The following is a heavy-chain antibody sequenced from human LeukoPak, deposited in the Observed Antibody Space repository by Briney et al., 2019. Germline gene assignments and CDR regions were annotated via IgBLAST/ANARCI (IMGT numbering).Heavy chain of an antibody. V-gene: IGHV3-33*06. CDR2: IWFDGSEQ. D-gene: IGHD6-19*01. CDR1: GFTFSTYA. CDR3: AKDGGFIAVAGPFDY. J-gene: IGHJ4*02. Sequence: PGGSLRLSCAASGFTFSTYAIHWVRQAPGKGLEWVAVIWFDGSEQYYADSVKGRFIISRDNSKNTLYLQMNSLRAEDTAVYYCAKDGGFIAVAGPFDYWGQGTLVTVSS.